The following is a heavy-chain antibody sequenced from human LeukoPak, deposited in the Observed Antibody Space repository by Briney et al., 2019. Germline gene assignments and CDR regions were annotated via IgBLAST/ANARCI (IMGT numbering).Heavy chain of an antibody. CDR2: ISPSSGGI. D-gene: IGHD6-6*01. Sequence: GGSLRLSCVTSGFSFSNYVMSWVRQAPGEGLEWVSAISPSSGGIYYANSVKARFTISRDNSKNTLYLEMNGLRTEDTAVYYCAKASSSSRPYYFDYRGQGILVTVSS. J-gene: IGHJ4*02. CDR1: GFSFSNYV. V-gene: IGHV3-23*01. CDR3: AKASSSSRPYYFDY.